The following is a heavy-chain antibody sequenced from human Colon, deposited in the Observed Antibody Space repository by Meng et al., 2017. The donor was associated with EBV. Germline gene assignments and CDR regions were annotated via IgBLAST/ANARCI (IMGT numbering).Heavy chain of an antibody. Sequence: VRLGESGGGLGKPGGSLRLSCAAFGFTFSEYYMSWIRQAPGKGLEWVSYISHNGGTTYYVDSVKGRFTISRDNAKTSLYLQMNSLRAEDTAVYYCVIDKGHSFGHVDYWGLGALVTVSS. CDR2: ISHNGGTT. J-gene: IGHJ4*02. CDR1: GFTFSEYY. CDR3: VIDKGHSFGHVDY. D-gene: IGHD5-18*01. V-gene: IGHV3-11*01.